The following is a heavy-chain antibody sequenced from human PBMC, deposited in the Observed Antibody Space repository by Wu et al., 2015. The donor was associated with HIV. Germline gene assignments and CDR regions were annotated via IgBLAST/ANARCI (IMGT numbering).Heavy chain of an antibody. CDR1: GYTFTSYG. V-gene: IGHV1-18*01. CDR2: ISAYNGNT. Sequence: QVQLVQSGAEVKKPGASVKVSCKASGYTFTSYGISWVRQAPGQGLEWMGWISAYNGNTNYAQKLQGRVTMTTDTSTSTAYMELRSLRSDDTAVYYCARDNSFATYYYDSSGYPMDYWGQGTLVTVSS. D-gene: IGHD3-22*01. CDR3: ARDNSFATYYYDSSGYPMDY. J-gene: IGHJ4*02.